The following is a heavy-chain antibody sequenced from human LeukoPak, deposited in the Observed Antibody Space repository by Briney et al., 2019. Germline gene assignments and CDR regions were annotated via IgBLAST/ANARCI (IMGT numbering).Heavy chain of an antibody. Sequence: AGGSLRLSCAASGFTFSSYAMSWVRQAPGKGLEWVAFIRDDGSTRYYADSVKGRFTVSRDNSKNTLYLQMDSLRTEDTAVYYCAKVPHSWGLFDSWGQGTLVTVSS. V-gene: IGHV3-30*02. J-gene: IGHJ4*02. CDR2: IRDDGSTR. D-gene: IGHD3-16*01. CDR3: AKVPHSWGLFDS. CDR1: GFTFSSYA.